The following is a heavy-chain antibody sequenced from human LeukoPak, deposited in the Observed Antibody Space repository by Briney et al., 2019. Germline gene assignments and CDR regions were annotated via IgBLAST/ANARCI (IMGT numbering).Heavy chain of an antibody. CDR3: ASMPSTEVYYFYYMDV. D-gene: IGHD2-2*01. CDR1: RFTFSSYT. J-gene: IGHJ6*03. CDR2: ISANAVST. Sequence: GGSLRLSCADSRFTFSSYTMNWVRQAPGKGLEWVSGISANAVSTYYADSVKGRFTISRDNSKNTLYLHMDRLGTEDTAVYYCASMPSTEVYYFYYMDVWGKGTTVTVSS. V-gene: IGHV3-23*01.